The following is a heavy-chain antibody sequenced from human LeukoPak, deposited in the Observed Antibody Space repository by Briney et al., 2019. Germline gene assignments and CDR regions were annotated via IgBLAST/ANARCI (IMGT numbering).Heavy chain of an antibody. V-gene: IGHV3-20*04. D-gene: IGHD3-3*01. CDR3: ASTIFGGFDP. Sequence: GGSLRLSCAASGFTFDDHGMNWVRQAPGKGLEWVSGINWNGGGTGYADSVKGRFTISRDNAKNSLYLQMNSLRAEDTALYYCASTIFGGFDPWGQGTLVTASS. CDR2: INWNGGGT. J-gene: IGHJ5*02. CDR1: GFTFDDHG.